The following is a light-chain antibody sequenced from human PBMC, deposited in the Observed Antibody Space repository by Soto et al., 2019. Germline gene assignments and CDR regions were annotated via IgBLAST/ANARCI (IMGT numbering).Light chain of an antibody. CDR1: QSISSY. CDR3: QQSHSTLQT. J-gene: IGKJ1*01. CDR2: AAS. V-gene: IGKV1-39*01. Sequence: IQMTQSPSSLSASVGDRVTITCRASQSISSYLSWYQQKPGKAPKLLIYAASILQSGVPSRFSGSGSGTDFTLTSSSLQPEDFATDYCQQSHSTLQTFGQGTKVEVK.